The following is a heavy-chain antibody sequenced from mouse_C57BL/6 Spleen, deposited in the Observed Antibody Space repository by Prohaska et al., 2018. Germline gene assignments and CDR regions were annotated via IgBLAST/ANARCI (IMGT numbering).Heavy chain of an antibody. CDR2: IRNKANGYTT. Sequence: TFTDYYMSWVRQPPGKALEWLGFIRNKANGYTTEYSASVKGRFTISRDNSQSILYLQMNALRAEDSATYYCARCGRDYFDYWGQGTTLTVSS. V-gene: IGHV7-3*01. CDR3: ARCGRDYFDY. CDR1: TFTDYY. J-gene: IGHJ2*01.